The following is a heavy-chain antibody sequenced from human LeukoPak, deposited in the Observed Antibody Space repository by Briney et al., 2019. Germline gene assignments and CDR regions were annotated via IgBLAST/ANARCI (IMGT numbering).Heavy chain of an antibody. D-gene: IGHD4-17*01. Sequence: GGSLRLSCAASGFTFSSYSMNWVRQAPGKGLEWVSSISSSSSYIYYADSVKGRFTISRDNAKNSLYLQMNSLRPEDTAVYYCARDRLFYGDPNYYYYYMDVWGKGTTVTVSS. CDR1: GFTFSSYS. CDR2: ISSSSSYI. J-gene: IGHJ6*03. V-gene: IGHV3-21*01. CDR3: ARDRLFYGDPNYYYYYMDV.